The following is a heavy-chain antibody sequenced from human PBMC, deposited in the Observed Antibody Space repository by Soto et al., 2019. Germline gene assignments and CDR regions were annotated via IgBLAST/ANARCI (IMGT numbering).Heavy chain of an antibody. Sequence: PSETLSLTCTVSGGSISSGGYYWSWIRQHPGKGLEWIGYIYYSGSTYYNPSLKSRVTISVDTSKNQFSPKLSSVTAADTAVYYCARSSYYYDSSGYYSNFDYWGQGTLVTVSS. CDR1: GGSISSGGYY. J-gene: IGHJ4*02. V-gene: IGHV4-31*03. CDR2: IYYSGST. D-gene: IGHD3-22*01. CDR3: ARSSYYYDSSGYYSNFDY.